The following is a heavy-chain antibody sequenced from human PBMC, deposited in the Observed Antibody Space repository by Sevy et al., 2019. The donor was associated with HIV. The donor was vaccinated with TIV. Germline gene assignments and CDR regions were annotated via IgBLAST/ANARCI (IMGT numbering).Heavy chain of an antibody. CDR1: GGSISSYY. D-gene: IGHD2-15*01. CDR3: ARDEGYCSGGSCYPPYNWFDP. CDR2: IYTSGST. V-gene: IGHV4-4*07. J-gene: IGHJ5*02. Sequence: SETLSLTCTVSGGSISSYYWSWIRQPAGKGLEWIGRIYTSGSTNYNPSLKSRVTMSVDTSKNQFSLKQSSVTAADTAVYYCARDEGYCSGGSCYPPYNWFDPWGQGTLVTVSS.